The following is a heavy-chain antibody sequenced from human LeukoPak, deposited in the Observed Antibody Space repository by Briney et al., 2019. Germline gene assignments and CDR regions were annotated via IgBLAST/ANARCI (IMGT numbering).Heavy chain of an antibody. V-gene: IGHV3-7*01. J-gene: IGHJ3*02. CDR1: GFTVSSYW. CDR3: ARERDAFDI. CDR2: IKKDGSEK. Sequence: GGSLRLSCAASGFTVSSYWMSWVCQAPGKGLECVANIKKDGSEKYYVDSVKGRFTISKDNAKNSLYLQMNSLRAEDTAVYYCARERDAFDIWGQGTMVTVSS.